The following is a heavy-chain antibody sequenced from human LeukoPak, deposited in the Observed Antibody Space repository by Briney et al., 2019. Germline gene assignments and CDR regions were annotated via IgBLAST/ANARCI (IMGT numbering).Heavy chain of an antibody. CDR1: GFTVSSNY. V-gene: IGHV3-66*02. Sequence: PGGSLRLSCAASGFTVSSNYMSWVRQAPGKGLGWVSVIYSGGSTYYADSVKGRFTISRDNSKNTLYLQMNSLRAEDTAVYYCARDFGNSYCSSTSCSDYWGQGTLVTVSS. CDR2: IYSGGST. CDR3: ARDFGNSYCSSTSCSDY. D-gene: IGHD2-2*01. J-gene: IGHJ4*02.